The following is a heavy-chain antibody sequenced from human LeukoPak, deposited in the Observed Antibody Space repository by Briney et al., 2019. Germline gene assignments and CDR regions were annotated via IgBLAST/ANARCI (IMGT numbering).Heavy chain of an antibody. Sequence: GGSLRLSCAASGFSFSSYPMHWVRQAPGKGLEWVALISNNGLTEYYANSVKGRFTISRDNSKNTLDLQMNSLRFEDTAIYYCGRGAGRGVVLTVVPIPPGKLWGQGTLVTVSS. CDR2: ISNNGLTE. CDR1: GFSFSSYP. D-gene: IGHD3-10*01. CDR3: GRGAGRGVVLTVVPIPPGKL. J-gene: IGHJ4*02. V-gene: IGHV3-30*14.